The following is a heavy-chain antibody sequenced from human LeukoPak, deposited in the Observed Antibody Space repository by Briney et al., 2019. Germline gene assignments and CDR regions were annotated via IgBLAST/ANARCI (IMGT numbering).Heavy chain of an antibody. D-gene: IGHD1-26*01. CDR1: GYTFTGYY. J-gene: IGHJ4*02. Sequence: AXVKVSCKASGYTFTGYYMHWVRQAPGQGLEWMGRINPNSGGTNYAQKFQGRVTMTRDTSVSTAYMELSRLRSDDTAVYYCASRGGSPPRDFDYWGQGTLVTVSS. CDR3: ASRGGSPPRDFDY. V-gene: IGHV1-2*06. CDR2: INPNSGGT.